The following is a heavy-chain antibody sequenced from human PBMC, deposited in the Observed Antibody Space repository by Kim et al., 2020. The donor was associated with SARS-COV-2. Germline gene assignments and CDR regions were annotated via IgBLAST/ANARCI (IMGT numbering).Heavy chain of an antibody. Sequence: SETLSLTCAVYGGSFSGYYWSWIRQPPGKGLEWIGEINHSESTNSNPSLKSQVTISVDTSKNQFSLKLSSVTAADTAVYYCARAPIRGVIQNQLPYNRYYYGMDVWGQGTTVTVSS. CDR1: GGSFSGYY. CDR3: ARAPIRGVIQNQLPYNRYYYGMDV. CDR2: INHSEST. J-gene: IGHJ6*02. V-gene: IGHV4-34*01. D-gene: IGHD3-10*01.